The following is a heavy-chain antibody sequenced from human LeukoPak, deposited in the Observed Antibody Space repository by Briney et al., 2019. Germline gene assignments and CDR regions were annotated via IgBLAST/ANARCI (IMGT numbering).Heavy chain of an antibody. D-gene: IGHD1-26*01. CDR1: GFTFSSYW. J-gene: IGHJ4*02. V-gene: IGHV3-7*01. Sequence: GGSLRLSCAASGFTFSSYWMSWVRQAPGKGLEWVANIKQDGSEKYYVDSVKGRFTISRDNAKNSLYLQMNSLRAEDTAVYYCARDPPYSGSFRTYFDYWGQGTLVTVSS. CDR3: ARDPPYSGSFRTYFDY. CDR2: IKQDGSEK.